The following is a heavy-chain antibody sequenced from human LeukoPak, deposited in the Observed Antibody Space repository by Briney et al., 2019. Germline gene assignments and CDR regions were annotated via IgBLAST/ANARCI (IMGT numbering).Heavy chain of an antibody. Sequence: GGSLRLSCVASGFTFSSFSMNWVRQARGKGLEWVSFITSSGGTIYYADSVKGRFTMSRDNAKNSLYLQMKSLRVEDTAVYYCAREGIAAAGEHWGQGTLVTVSS. CDR1: GFTFSSFS. J-gene: IGHJ1*01. CDR2: ITSSGGTI. V-gene: IGHV3-48*04. D-gene: IGHD6-13*01. CDR3: AREGIAAAGEH.